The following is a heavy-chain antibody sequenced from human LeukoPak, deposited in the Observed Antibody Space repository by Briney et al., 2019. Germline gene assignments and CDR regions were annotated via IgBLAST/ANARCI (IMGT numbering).Heavy chain of an antibody. Sequence: GGSLRLSCAASGLTFSNYYMSWVRQAPGKGLEWVALIWYDGTNKYYADSVEGRFTISRDNSKNTLYLQMDSLRAEDTAIYYCARVRFGSGYADAFDIWGQGTMVTVSS. CDR3: ARVRFGSGYADAFDI. V-gene: IGHV3-33*08. CDR1: GLTFSNYY. D-gene: IGHD3-22*01. CDR2: IWYDGTNK. J-gene: IGHJ3*02.